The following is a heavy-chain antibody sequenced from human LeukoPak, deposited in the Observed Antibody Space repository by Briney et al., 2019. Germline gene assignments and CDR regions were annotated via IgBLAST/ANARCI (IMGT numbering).Heavy chain of an antibody. CDR3: ARRRRIVGATPGAFDI. V-gene: IGHV4-39*07. CDR1: GGXISSSSYY. Sequence: SETLSLTCTVSGGXISSSSYYWSWIRQPPGKGLEWIGEINHSGSTNYNPSLKSRVTISVDTSKNQFSLKLSSGTAADTAVYYCARRRRIVGATPGAFDIWGQGTMVTVSS. J-gene: IGHJ3*02. CDR2: INHSGST. D-gene: IGHD1-26*01.